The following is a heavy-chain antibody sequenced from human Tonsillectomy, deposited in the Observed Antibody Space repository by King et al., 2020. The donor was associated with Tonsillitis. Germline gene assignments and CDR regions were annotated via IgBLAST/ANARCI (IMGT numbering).Heavy chain of an antibody. V-gene: IGHV1-2*02. Sequence: QLVQSGAEVKKPGASVKVSCTASGYTFTGYYMHWVRQAPGQGLEWMGWINPNSGGTNYAQKFQGRVTMTRDTSISTAYMGLSRLRSDDTSVYYCARAAGGTGTTNYYFYGMGVWGQGTTVTVSS. CDR1: GYTFTGYY. CDR3: ARAAGGTGTTNYYFYGMGV. J-gene: IGHJ6*02. CDR2: INPNSGGT. D-gene: IGHD1-1*01.